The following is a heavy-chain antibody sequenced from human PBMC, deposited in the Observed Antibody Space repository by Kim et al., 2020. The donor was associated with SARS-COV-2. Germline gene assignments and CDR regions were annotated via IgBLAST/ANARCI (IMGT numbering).Heavy chain of an antibody. D-gene: IGHD3-9*01. J-gene: IGHJ4*02. Sequence: PVKGRFTISRDDSKNTLYLQMNSLKTEDTAVYYCTTARTGYYDILTGYSNWGQGTLVTVSS. V-gene: IGHV3-15*01. CDR3: TTARTGYYDILTGYSN.